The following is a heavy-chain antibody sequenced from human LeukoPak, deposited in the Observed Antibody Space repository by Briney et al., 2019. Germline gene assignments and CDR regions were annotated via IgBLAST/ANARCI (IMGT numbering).Heavy chain of an antibody. Sequence: ASVKVSCKASGYTFTSYDINWVRQATGKGLEWMGGFDPEDGETIYAQKFQGRVTMTEDTSTDTAYMELSSLRSEDTAVYYCATLVVLPYWYFDLWGRGTLVTVSS. V-gene: IGHV1-24*01. CDR1: GYTFTSYD. D-gene: IGHD2-8*02. CDR3: ATLVVLPYWYFDL. CDR2: FDPEDGET. J-gene: IGHJ2*01.